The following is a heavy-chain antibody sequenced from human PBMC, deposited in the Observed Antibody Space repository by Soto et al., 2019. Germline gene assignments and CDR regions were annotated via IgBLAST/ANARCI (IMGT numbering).Heavy chain of an antibody. V-gene: IGHV4-34*01. J-gene: IGHJ4*02. D-gene: IGHD2-8*01. CDR1: GGSFSDYY. CDR3: GGRNGFSSGIDY. Sequence: PSETLSLTCDVYGGSFSDYYWIWIRQSPGKGLEWIGEINHSGSTNCNPSLKSRVTISIDTSKNQFSLKLSSATAADTALYYCGGRNGFSSGIDYGGRGTLVTVPS. CDR2: INHSGST.